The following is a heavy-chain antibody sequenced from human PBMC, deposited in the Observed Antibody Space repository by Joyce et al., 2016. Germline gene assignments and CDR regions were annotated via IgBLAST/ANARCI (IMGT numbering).Heavy chain of an antibody. J-gene: IGHJ3*02. CDR2: ISSSSSYR. CDR3: ARERNSNSWYFHRVDAFDI. CDR1: GFTFSSYN. Sequence: EVQLVESGGGLVKPGGSLRLSCAASGFTFSSYNMNWVRQAPGKGVEGVASISSSSSYRYNADSGKGRFTIARDNAKSSLYLQMNSLRAEDTAVYYGARERNSNSWYFHRVDAFDIWGQGTMVTVSS. D-gene: IGHD6-13*01. V-gene: IGHV3-21*01.